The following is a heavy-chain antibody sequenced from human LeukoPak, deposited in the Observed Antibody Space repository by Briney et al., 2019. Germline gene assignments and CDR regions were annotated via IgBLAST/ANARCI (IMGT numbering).Heavy chain of an antibody. J-gene: IGHJ4*02. CDR3: ARWAGDSSAWYAALFLY. CDR1: GGTFSNHA. V-gene: IGHV1-69*01. CDR2: IIPISGTA. Sequence: GASVKLSCNASGGTFSNHAISWVRQAPGQGLEWMGVIIPISGTANYAQKFQGRVTITADASTSTVYMELSSLTSDDTAVYYCARWAGDSSAWYAALFLYWGQGALVTASS. D-gene: IGHD6-13*01.